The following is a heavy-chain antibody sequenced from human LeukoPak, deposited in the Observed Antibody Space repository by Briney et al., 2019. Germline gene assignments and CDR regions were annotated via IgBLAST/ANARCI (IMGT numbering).Heavy chain of an antibody. CDR1: GYSFTSYW. CDR2: IDPSDSYT. D-gene: IGHD3-3*01. V-gene: IGHV5-10-1*01. J-gene: IGHJ6*02. CDR3: ASGYDFWSGYYTGSNGMDV. Sequence: GESLKISCKGSGYSFTSYWIGWVRQMPGKGLEWMGRIDPSDSYTNYSPSFQGHVTISADKSISTAYLQWSSLKASDTAMYYCASGYDFWSGYYTGSNGMDVWGQGTTVTVSS.